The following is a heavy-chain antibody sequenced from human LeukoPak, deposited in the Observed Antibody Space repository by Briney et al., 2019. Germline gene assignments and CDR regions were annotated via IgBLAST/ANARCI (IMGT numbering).Heavy chain of an antibody. J-gene: IGHJ4*02. D-gene: IGHD3-10*01. Sequence: SETLSLTCTVSGGSISSHYWSWIRQPAGKGLEWIGRIYTSGSTNYNSSLKSRVTMSLDTSKNQFSLKLSSVTAADTAVYYCAREVFVYSGSGSYPTIDYWGQEPLVTVS. CDR2: IYTSGST. V-gene: IGHV4-4*07. CDR1: GGSISSHY. CDR3: AREVFVYSGSGSYPTIDY.